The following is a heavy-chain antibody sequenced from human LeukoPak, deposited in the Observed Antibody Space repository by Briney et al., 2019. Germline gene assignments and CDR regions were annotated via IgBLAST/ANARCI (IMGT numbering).Heavy chain of an antibody. V-gene: IGHV3-7*01. CDR2: IKQDGSEK. Sequence: GGSLRLSCAASGFTFSSYWMSWVRQAPGKGLEWVANIKQDGSEKYYVDSVKGRFTISRDNAKNSLYLQMNSLRAEDTAVYYCARDPFYDSSGYLGYWGQGTLVTVSS. J-gene: IGHJ4*02. D-gene: IGHD3-22*01. CDR1: GFTFSSYW. CDR3: ARDPFYDSSGYLGY.